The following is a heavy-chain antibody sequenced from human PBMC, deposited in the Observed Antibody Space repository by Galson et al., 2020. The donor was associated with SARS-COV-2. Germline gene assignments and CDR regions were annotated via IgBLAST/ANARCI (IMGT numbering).Heavy chain of an antibody. D-gene: IGHD3-22*01. J-gene: IGHJ5*02. V-gene: IGHV4-4*02. Sequence: SETLSLTCAVSGGSISSSNWWSWVRQPPGKGLEWIGEIYHSGSTNYNPSLKSRVTISVDKSKNRFSLKLSSVTAADTAVYYCAREQYGNYYDSSGYYGRSIGNWFDPWGQGTLVTVSS. CDR2: IYHSGST. CDR1: GGSISSSNW. CDR3: AREQYGNYYDSSGYYGRSIGNWFDP.